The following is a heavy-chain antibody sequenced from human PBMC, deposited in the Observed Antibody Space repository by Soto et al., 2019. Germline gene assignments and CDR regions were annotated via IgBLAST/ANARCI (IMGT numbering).Heavy chain of an antibody. Sequence: QLQLQESGPGLGKPSETLSLTCTVSGGSVSSSSYYWGWVRQPPGKGLEWIGSVYYSGSTNYNPSLQSRATISVDQSQNQFSLKLMSVSAAGTAVYYCWRQEGRATISYYVDYWGQGALVTVSS. V-gene: IGHV4-39*01. CDR2: VYYSGST. CDR1: GGSVSSSSYY. CDR3: WRQEGRATISYYVDY. D-gene: IGHD6-6*01. J-gene: IGHJ4*02.